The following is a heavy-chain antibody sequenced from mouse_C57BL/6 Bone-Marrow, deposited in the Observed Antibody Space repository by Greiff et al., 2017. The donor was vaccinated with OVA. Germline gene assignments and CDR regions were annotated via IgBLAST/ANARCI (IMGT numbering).Heavy chain of an antibody. J-gene: IGHJ4*01. CDR1: GFNIKDDY. D-gene: IGHD2-5*01. Sequence: EVQLQQSGAELVRPGASVKLSCTASGFNIKDDYMHWVKQRPEQGLEWIGWIDPENGDTEYASKFQGKATITADTSSNTAYLQLSSLTSEDTAVYYCTRVVYYSNSGAMDYWGQGTSVTVSS. V-gene: IGHV14-4*01. CDR2: IDPENGDT. CDR3: TRVVYYSNSGAMDY.